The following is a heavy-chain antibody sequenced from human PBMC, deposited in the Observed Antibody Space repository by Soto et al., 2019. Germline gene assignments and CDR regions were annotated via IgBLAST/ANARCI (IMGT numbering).Heavy chain of an antibody. CDR2: IIPIFGTA. Sequence: QVQLVQSGAEVKKPGSSVKVSCKASGGTFSSYAISWVRQAPGQGLEWMGGIIPIFGTANYAQKFQGRVTITADESTSTXYXGLSSLRSEDTAVYYCARGYCSGGSCYSHYYYGMDVWGLGTTVTVSS. D-gene: IGHD2-15*01. V-gene: IGHV1-69*12. J-gene: IGHJ6*02. CDR3: ARGYCSGGSCYSHYYYGMDV. CDR1: GGTFSSYA.